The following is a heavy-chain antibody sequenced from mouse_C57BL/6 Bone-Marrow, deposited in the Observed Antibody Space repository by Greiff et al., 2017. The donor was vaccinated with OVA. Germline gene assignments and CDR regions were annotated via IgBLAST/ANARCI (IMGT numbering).Heavy chain of an antibody. CDR2: INPRHGGT. CDR3: ARRRGLRRYYLDY. Sequence: QVQLQQPGTELVKPGASVKLSCTASGFTFTSYWMHWVKQRPGQGLEWIGYINPRHGGTNYYATFKSKATLTVDKSSSTAYMQLSSLTSEDSAVYYCARRRGLRRYYLDYWGQGTTLTVSS. V-gene: IGHV1-53*01. J-gene: IGHJ2*01. CDR1: GFTFTSYW. D-gene: IGHD2-2*01.